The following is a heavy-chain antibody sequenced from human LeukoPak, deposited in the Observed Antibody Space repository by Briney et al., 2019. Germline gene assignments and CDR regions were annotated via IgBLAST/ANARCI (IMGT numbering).Heavy chain of an antibody. D-gene: IGHD5-18*01. J-gene: IGHJ6*02. CDR3: ARDFGEAIQLWLGPNTYYYYYGMDV. Sequence: SVKVSCKASGGTFSKYTISWVRQRPGQGLEWMGGITPLFGTANYAQKFQGRVTITADESTSTAYMELSSLRSEDTAVYYCARDFGEAIQLWLGPNTYYYYYGMDVWGQGTTVTVSS. CDR1: GGTFSKYT. V-gene: IGHV1-69*01. CDR2: ITPLFGTA.